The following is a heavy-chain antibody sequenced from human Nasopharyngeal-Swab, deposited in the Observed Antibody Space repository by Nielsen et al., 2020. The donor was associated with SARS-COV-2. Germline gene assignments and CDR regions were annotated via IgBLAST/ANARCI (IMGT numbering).Heavy chain of an antibody. Sequence: ASVKVSCKASGYTFTSYGISWVRQAPGQGLEWMGWISAYNGNTNYAQKLQGRVTMTTDTSTSTAYMELWSLRSDDTAVYYCASNPLYCSSTSCYHDAFDIWGQGTMVTVSS. CDR1: GYTFTSYG. V-gene: IGHV1-18*01. CDR2: ISAYNGNT. CDR3: ASNPLYCSSTSCYHDAFDI. J-gene: IGHJ3*02. D-gene: IGHD2-2*01.